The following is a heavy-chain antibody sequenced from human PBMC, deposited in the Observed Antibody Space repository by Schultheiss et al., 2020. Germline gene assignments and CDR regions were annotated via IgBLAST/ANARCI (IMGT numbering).Heavy chain of an antibody. CDR2: ISSSGSTT. V-gene: IGHV3-11*01. J-gene: IGHJ4*02. CDR1: GFTFSSYA. Sequence: GGSLRLSCAASGFTFSSYAMSWIRQAPGKGLEWVSYISSSGSTTYYADSLRGRFTMSRDNAKNSLYLQMNSLRAEDTAVYYCARAPPYGSGRSENDFWGQGTLVTVSS. D-gene: IGHD3-10*01. CDR3: ARAPPYGSGRSENDF.